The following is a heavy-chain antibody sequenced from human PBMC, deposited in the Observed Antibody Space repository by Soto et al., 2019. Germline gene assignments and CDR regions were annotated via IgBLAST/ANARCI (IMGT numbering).Heavy chain of an antibody. CDR3: ARKGPDYYDSSGFFDC. CDR2: ISGSSSYI. J-gene: IGHJ4*02. Sequence: RLSCAASGFTFSGYSITWVRQAPGKGLEWVSSISGSSSYIYYADSVKGRFTISRDNAKNSLYLQMNSLRAEDTAVYYCARKGPDYYDSSGFFDCWGQGTLVTVSS. CDR1: GFTFSGYS. V-gene: IGHV3-21*01. D-gene: IGHD3-22*01.